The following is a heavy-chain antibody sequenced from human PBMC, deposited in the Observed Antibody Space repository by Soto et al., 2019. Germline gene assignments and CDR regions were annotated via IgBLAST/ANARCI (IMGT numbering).Heavy chain of an antibody. Sequence: VGSLRLSCAASGFTFSSYWMNWVRQAPGKGLEWVANINQDGNEDNLLDSVKGRFTISRHNAKNSLFLQMNSLRDDDTAVYYCARTGDGHHDFLGCWGQGGLGTVAS. CDR1: GFTFSSYW. D-gene: IGHD1-1*01. CDR3: ARTGDGHHDFLGC. J-gene: IGHJ4*02. V-gene: IGHV3-7*01. CDR2: INQDGNED.